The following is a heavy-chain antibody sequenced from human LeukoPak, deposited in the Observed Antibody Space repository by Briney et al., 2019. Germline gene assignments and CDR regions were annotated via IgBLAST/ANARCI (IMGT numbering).Heavy chain of an antibody. V-gene: IGHV4-39*01. Sequence: SETLSLTCTVSGGSISSSSYYWGWIRQPPGKGLEWIGSIYYSGSTYYNPSLKSRVTISVDTSKNQFSLNLSSVTAADTAVYYCARLYYDSSGYYQICYFDYWGQGTLVAVSS. D-gene: IGHD3-22*01. J-gene: IGHJ4*02. CDR1: GGSISSSSYY. CDR3: ARLYYDSSGYYQICYFDY. CDR2: IYYSGST.